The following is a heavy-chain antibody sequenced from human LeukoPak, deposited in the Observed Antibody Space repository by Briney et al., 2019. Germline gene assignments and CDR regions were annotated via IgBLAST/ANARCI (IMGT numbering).Heavy chain of an antibody. J-gene: IGHJ3*02. D-gene: IGHD6-13*01. V-gene: IGHV1-69*05. CDR3: ARTQYSSSWYWDAFDI. CDR1: GGTFSSYA. Sequence: ASVKVSCKAAGGTFSSYAISWVRQAPGQGLEWMGGIIPIFGTANYAQKLQGRVTMTTDTSTSTAYMELRSLRSDDTAVYSCARTQYSSSWYWDAFDIWGQGTMVTVSS. CDR2: IIPIFGTA.